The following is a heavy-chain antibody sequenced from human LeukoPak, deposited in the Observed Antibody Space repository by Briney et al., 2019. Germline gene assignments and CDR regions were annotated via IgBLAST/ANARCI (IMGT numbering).Heavy chain of an antibody. CDR2: IYPGDSDT. V-gene: IGHV5-51*01. D-gene: IGHD3-22*01. CDR1: GYSFTSYW. CDR3: ARRDGYDSSGYYHPGAFDI. J-gene: IGHJ3*02. Sequence: GESLKISCKGSGYSFTSYWIGWVRQMPGKGLEWMGIIYPGDSDTRYSPSFQGQVTISADKSISTAYLRWSSLKASDTAMYYCARRDGYDSSGYYHPGAFDIWGQGTMVTVSS.